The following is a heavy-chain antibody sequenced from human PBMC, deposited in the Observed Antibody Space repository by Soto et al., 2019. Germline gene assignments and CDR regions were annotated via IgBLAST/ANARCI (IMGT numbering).Heavy chain of an antibody. D-gene: IGHD3-16*01. CDR2: IKQDGSEK. CDR3: ARGGGWLIED. CDR1: GLPKYW. V-gene: IGHV3-7*01. Sequence: DVQLAESGGGLVQPGGSLRLSCEDSGLPKYWMTWVHQAPGKGLEWVANIKQDGSEKEYADAVKGRFTISRDNAKKSLYLQMNGLTVEDTAVYYCARGGGWLIEDWGQGILVTVSS. J-gene: IGHJ4*02.